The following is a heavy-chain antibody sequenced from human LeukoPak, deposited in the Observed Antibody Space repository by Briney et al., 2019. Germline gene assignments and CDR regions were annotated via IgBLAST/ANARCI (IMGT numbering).Heavy chain of an antibody. Sequence: KPSETLSLTCAVYGGSFSGYYWSWIRQPPGKGLEWIGYIYYSGSTNYNPSLKSRVTISVDTSKNQFSLKLSSVTAADTAVYYCARDVGGSRQWLGEHYFDYWGQGTLVTVSS. CDR2: IYYSGST. D-gene: IGHD6-19*01. CDR1: GGSFSGYY. V-gene: IGHV4-59*01. CDR3: ARDVGGSRQWLGEHYFDY. J-gene: IGHJ4*02.